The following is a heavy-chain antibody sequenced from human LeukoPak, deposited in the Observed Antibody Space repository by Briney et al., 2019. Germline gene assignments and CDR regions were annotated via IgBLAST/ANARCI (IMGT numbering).Heavy chain of an antibody. Sequence: GGSLRFSCAASGVTLSSYCMTWVRQAPGKGLEWVAHIKQDGSEKYYVDSVKGRFTISRDNAKNSLYLQMNSLRVEDTAVYYCVRDAGWSDLDYWGQGTLVSVSS. CDR1: GVTLSSYC. J-gene: IGHJ4*02. CDR2: IKQDGSEK. V-gene: IGHV3-7*04. D-gene: IGHD2-15*01. CDR3: VRDAGWSDLDY.